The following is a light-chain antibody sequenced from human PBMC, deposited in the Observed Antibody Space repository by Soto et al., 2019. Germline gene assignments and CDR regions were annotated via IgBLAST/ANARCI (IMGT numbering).Light chain of an antibody. CDR2: AAS. CDR1: QGISSY. V-gene: IGKV1-9*01. Sequence: DIQMTQSPSSLSASVGDRLTITCRASQGISSYLAWYQQKPGKXPKXXIYAASTLQSGVPSRFSGSGSGTDLTITISSLQPEDSATYYGQQLNSYPITFGQGTRLEIK. J-gene: IGKJ5*01. CDR3: QQLNSYPIT.